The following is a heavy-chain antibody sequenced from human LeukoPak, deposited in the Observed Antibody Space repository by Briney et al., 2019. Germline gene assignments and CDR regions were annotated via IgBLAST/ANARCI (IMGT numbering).Heavy chain of an antibody. D-gene: IGHD6-6*01. Sequence: SETLSLTCTVSGGSVSSGSYYWNWIRQPPGKGLEWIGYIYHSGSTNYNPSLQSRVTISVDTSKNQFSLNLNSVTAADTAVYYCARGGAARLHFQNWGQGTLVTVSS. CDR2: IYHSGST. CDR3: ARGGAARLHFQN. V-gene: IGHV4-61*01. J-gene: IGHJ1*01. CDR1: GGSVSSGSYY.